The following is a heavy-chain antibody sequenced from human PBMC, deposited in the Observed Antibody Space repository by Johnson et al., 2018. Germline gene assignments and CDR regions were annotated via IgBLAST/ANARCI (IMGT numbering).Heavy chain of an antibody. CDR2: LSYDGTLK. CDR1: GFIFNTFA. Sequence: QLVESGGGVVQPGRSLRLSCVASGFIFNTFAMHWVRQAPGKGLEWVATLSYDGTLKYYTDSVKGRFTISRDNSQNTLWLQMDSLRAEDTAMDYCARGRIAAAGLAQYFQHGGQGTLVTVSS. CDR3: ARGRIAAAGLAQYFQH. V-gene: IGHV3-30*14. J-gene: IGHJ1*01. D-gene: IGHD6-13*01.